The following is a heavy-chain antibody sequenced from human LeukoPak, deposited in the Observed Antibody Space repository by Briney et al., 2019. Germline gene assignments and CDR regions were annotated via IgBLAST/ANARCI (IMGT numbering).Heavy chain of an antibody. CDR1: GFTFSDYY. V-gene: IGHV3-11*01. CDR2: ISRGGSTT. D-gene: IGHD4-17*01. CDR3: ARDRYGDYAPGDY. J-gene: IGHJ4*02. Sequence: GGSLRLSCAASGFTFSDYYMNWIRQAPGKGLEWVSYISRGGSTTYYADSVKGRFTISGDNAKNSLYLQMNSLRVEDTAVYYCARDRYGDYAPGDYWGQGTLVTVSS.